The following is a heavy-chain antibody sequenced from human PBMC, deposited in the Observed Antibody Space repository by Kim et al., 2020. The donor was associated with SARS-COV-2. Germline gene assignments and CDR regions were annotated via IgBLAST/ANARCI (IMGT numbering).Heavy chain of an antibody. CDR2: IYSGGST. V-gene: IGHV3-53*01. Sequence: GGSLRLSCAASGFTVSSNYMSWVRQAPGKGLEWVSVIYSGGSTYFADSVKGRFTISRDNSKNTLYLQMNSLRAEDTAVYYCAREQIAAAGDPRTQLGELWGQGTLVTVSS. J-gene: IGHJ4*02. CDR1: GFTVSSNY. D-gene: IGHD6-13*01. CDR3: AREQIAAAGDPRTQLGEL.